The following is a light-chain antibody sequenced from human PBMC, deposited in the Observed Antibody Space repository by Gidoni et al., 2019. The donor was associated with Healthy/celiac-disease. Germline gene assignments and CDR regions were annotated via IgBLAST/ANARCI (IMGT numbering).Light chain of an antibody. CDR1: QSVSSSY. J-gene: IGKJ4*01. V-gene: IGKV3-20*01. CDR3: QQYGSSPFT. Sequence: EIVSTQSPGTLSLSPGERATLSCRARQSVSSSYLAWYQQKPGQAPRLLIYVASSSATGIPDRYSGSWSGTGFTLTISRLGPADFAVYYCQQYGSSPFTFGGGTKVEIK. CDR2: VAS.